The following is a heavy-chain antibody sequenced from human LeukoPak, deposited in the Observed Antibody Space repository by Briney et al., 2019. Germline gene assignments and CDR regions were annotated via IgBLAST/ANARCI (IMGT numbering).Heavy chain of an antibody. CDR3: ARHKDDYDDYVWTY. J-gene: IGHJ4*02. V-gene: IGHV4-39*01. Sequence: SETLSLTCTVSGVSISSSPYYWGWIHQPPGKGLEWIGSVYSSGSSYYNPSLKSRVTIFVDTSKNQFSLKVTSVTAADTATYYCARHKDDYDDYVWTYWGQGTLVTVSS. CDR2: VYSSGSS. CDR1: GVSISSSPYY. D-gene: IGHD4-17*01.